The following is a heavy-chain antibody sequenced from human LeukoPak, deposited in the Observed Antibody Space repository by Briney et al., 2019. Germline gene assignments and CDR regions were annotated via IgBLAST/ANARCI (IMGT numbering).Heavy chain of an antibody. CDR3: ARSFDFWSGYYDY. Sequence: SGTLSLTCTVSGGSINNYYWTWIRQPPGKGLEWIGYIYTSGSTDYNPSLKSRVTMSLDTSKNQFSLTLRSVTAADTAVYYCARSFDFWSGYYDYWGQGTLVTVSS. CDR1: GGSINNYY. J-gene: IGHJ4*02. V-gene: IGHV4-4*09. CDR2: IYTSGST. D-gene: IGHD3-3*01.